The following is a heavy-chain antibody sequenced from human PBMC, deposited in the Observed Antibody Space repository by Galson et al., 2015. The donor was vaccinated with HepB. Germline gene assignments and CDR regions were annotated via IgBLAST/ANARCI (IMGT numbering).Heavy chain of an antibody. V-gene: IGHV1-3*01. Sequence: SVKVSCKASGYTFTSYAMHWVRQAPGQRLEWMGWINAGNGNTKYSQKFQGRVTITRDTSASTAYMELSSLRSEDTAVYYCARDYGVRIYDAFDIWGQGTMVTVSS. CDR3: ARDYGVRIYDAFDI. CDR2: INAGNGNT. D-gene: IGHD4-17*01. J-gene: IGHJ3*02. CDR1: GYTFTSYA.